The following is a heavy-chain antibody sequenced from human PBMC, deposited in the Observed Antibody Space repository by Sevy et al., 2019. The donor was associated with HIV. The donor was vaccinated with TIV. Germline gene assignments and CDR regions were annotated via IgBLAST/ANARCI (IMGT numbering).Heavy chain of an antibody. CDR2: INEDGTEK. Sequence: GGSLRLSCSASGFTFSTYWMSWFRQAPGKGLEWVANINEDGTEKFYVDSVKGRFTMSRDNAKNSLYLQMNSLRAEDAAVYYCARDNATVSRRGLRYYYYGTDVWGQGTTVTVSS. D-gene: IGHD2-2*01. J-gene: IGHJ6*02. CDR3: ARDNATVSRRGLRYYYYGTDV. CDR1: GFTFSTYW. V-gene: IGHV3-7*01.